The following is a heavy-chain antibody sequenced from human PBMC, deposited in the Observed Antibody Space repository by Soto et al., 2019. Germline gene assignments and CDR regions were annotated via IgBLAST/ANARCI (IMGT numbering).Heavy chain of an antibody. D-gene: IGHD6-13*01. Sequence: ETLSLTCTVSGGSISSYYWSWIRQPPGKGLEWIGYIYYSGSTNYNPSLKSRVTISVDTSKNQFSLKLSSVTAADTAVYYCARQHSSSSLGWFDPWGQGTLVTVSS. CDR2: IYYSGST. V-gene: IGHV4-59*01. CDR1: GGSISSYY. CDR3: ARQHSSSSLGWFDP. J-gene: IGHJ5*02.